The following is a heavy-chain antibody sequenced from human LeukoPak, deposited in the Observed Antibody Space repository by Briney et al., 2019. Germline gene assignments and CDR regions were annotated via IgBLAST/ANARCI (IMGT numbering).Heavy chain of an antibody. CDR2: IYHSGST. D-gene: IGHD6-6*01. Sequence: SETLSLTCTVSGGSISTYYWNWIRQPPGKGLEWIGYIYHSGSTNYNPSLQSRVTISVDTSKNQLSLNLNSVTAADTAVYYCAGGGAARLHSQIWGRGPLVPVSS. CDR3: AGGGAARLHSQI. V-gene: IGHV4-59*01. CDR1: GGSISTYY. J-gene: IGHJ1*01.